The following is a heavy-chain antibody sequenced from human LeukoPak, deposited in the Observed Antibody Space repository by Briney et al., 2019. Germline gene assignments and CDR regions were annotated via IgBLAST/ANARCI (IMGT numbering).Heavy chain of an antibody. CDR1: GGSFSGYY. Sequence: SETLSLTCAVYGGSFSGYYWSWIRQPPGKGLEWIGEINHSGSTNYNPSLKSRVTISVDTSKNQFSLKLSSVTAADTAVYYCARRLYYGTLDYWGQGTLVTVSS. D-gene: IGHD2-8*01. V-gene: IGHV4-34*01. J-gene: IGHJ4*02. CDR2: INHSGST. CDR3: ARRLYYGTLDY.